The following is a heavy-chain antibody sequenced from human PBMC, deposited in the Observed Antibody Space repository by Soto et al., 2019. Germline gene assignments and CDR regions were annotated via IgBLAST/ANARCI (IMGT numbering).Heavy chain of an antibody. J-gene: IGHJ1*01. Sequence: SETLSLTCTVSGGSISSSSYYWGWIRQPPGKGLEWIGSIYYSGSTYYNPSLKSRVTISVDTSKNQFSLKLSSVTAADTAVYYCARYGNQDIVVVPAGAEYFQHWGQGTLVTVSS. CDR3: ARYGNQDIVVVPAGAEYFQH. V-gene: IGHV4-39*01. CDR1: GGSISSSSYY. CDR2: IYYSGST. D-gene: IGHD2-2*01.